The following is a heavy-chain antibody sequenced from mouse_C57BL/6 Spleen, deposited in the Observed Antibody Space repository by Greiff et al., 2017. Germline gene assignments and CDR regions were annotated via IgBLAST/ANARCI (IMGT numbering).Heavy chain of an antibody. V-gene: IGHV1-69*01. CDR3: AQKMIYYGVYAGVYAMCY. J-gene: IGHJ4*01. Sequence: QVQLQQPGAELVMPGASVKLSCKASGYTFTSYWMHWVKQRPGQGLEWIGEIDPSDSYTNYNQKFKGKSTLTVDKSSSTAYMQLSSLTSVDAAVYYSAQKMIYYGVYAGVYAMCYCGQGAPDSVSS. D-gene: IGHD2-13*01. CDR1: GYTFTSYW. CDR2: IDPSDSYT.